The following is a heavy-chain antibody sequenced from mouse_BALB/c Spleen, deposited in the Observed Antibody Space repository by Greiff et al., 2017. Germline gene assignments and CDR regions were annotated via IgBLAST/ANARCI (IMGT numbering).Heavy chain of an antibody. CDR2: IRNKANGYTT. J-gene: IGHJ4*01. Sequence: EVKLMESGGGLVQPGGSLRLSCATSGFTFTDYYMSWVRQPPGKALEWLGFIRNKANGYTTEYSASVKGRFTISRDNSQSILYLQMNTLRAEDSATYYCARDKGTATDYAMDYWGQGTSVTVSS. CDR3: ARDKGTATDYAMDY. D-gene: IGHD1-2*01. CDR1: GFTFTDYY. V-gene: IGHV7-3*02.